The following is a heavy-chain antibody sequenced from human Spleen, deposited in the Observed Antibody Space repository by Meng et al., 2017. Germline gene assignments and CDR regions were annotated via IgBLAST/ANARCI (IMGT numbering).Heavy chain of an antibody. J-gene: IGHJ4*02. CDR3: ARGPTTMAHDFDY. V-gene: IGHV4-4*02. Sequence: GSGPGLVEPSGTLSLTCAVSGASISSNNWWSWVRQPPGKGLEWIGEINHSGSTNYNPSLESRATISVDTSQNNLSLKLSSVTAADSAVYYCARGPTTMAHDFDYWGQGTLVTVSS. CDR2: INHSGST. D-gene: IGHD4-11*01. CDR1: GASISSNNW.